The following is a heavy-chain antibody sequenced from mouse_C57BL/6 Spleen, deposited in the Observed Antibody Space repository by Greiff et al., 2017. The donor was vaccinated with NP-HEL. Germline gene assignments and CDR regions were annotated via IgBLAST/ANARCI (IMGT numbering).Heavy chain of an antibody. CDR2: IHPNSGST. V-gene: IGHV1-64*01. CDR1: GYTFTSYW. CDR3: ARSRDLGRSYFDY. Sequence: QVQLQQPGAELVKPGASVKLSCKASGYTFTSYWMHWVKQRPGQGLEWIGMIHPNSGSTNYNEKFKSKATLTVDKSSSTAYMQLSSLTSEDSAVYYCARSRDLGRSYFDYWGQGTTLTVSS. D-gene: IGHD4-1*01. J-gene: IGHJ2*01.